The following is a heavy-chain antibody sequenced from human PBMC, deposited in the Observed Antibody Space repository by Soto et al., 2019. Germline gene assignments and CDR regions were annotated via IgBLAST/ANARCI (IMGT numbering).Heavy chain of an antibody. Sequence: PSETLSLTCTVSGASISSYYWSWIRQPPGKGLEWIGYIYSSGSTNYNPSLQSRVTISVDMSKNQFSLTLSSVTAADTAMYYCARYYNVFWYFDYWGQGTLVTVSS. CDR3: ARYYNVFWYFDY. CDR2: IYSSGST. J-gene: IGHJ4*02. CDR1: GASISSYY. V-gene: IGHV4-59*01. D-gene: IGHD3-10*01.